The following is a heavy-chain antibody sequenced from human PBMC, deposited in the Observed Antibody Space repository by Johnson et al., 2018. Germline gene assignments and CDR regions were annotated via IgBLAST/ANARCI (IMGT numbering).Heavy chain of an antibody. Sequence: QVQLVESGGGVVQPGRSLTLSCAASGFAFSTYAMHWVRQAPGKGLEWVAVISYDGSNRNYADSVKGRFTISRDNSKNTLYLQMNSLRAEDTALYYCATPYNSRDYSNAFGLWGQGTMVTASS. CDR2: ISYDGSNR. J-gene: IGHJ3*01. V-gene: IGHV3-30*04. CDR1: GFAFSTYA. D-gene: IGHD6-13*01. CDR3: ATPYNSRDYSNAFGL.